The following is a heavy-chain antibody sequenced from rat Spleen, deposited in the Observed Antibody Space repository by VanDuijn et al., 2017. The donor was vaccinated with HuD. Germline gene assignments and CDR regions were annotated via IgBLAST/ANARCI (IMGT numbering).Heavy chain of an antibody. CDR3: ARDRMDYCYYFDY. Sequence: QVQLKESGPGLVQPSQTLSLTCTVSGFSLTSYGVSWVRQPPGKGPEWIGAIWSGGSTDYNSALKSRLSISRDTSKSQVFLEMSSLQTEDTATYYCARDRMDYCYYFDYWGQGVMVTVSS. D-gene: IGHD1-6*01. J-gene: IGHJ2*01. CDR1: GFSLTSYG. CDR2: IWSGGST. V-gene: IGHV2-4*01.